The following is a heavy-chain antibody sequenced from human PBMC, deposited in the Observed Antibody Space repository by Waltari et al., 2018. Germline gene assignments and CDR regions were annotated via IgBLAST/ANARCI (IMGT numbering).Heavy chain of an antibody. CDR3: AGGRRTGQWSGDFFQYIYHGSDV. Sequence: QVQLQQWGAGLLRPSKTLSLTCGVSGGPFNDYFWSWFRQTPGKGMEWIGESRHAGSTEDSPSLKSRVTVSVDTAKNQFSLKGRAVTVADTAVYYCAGGRRTGQWSGDFFQYIYHGSDVWGQGTTVTVSS. J-gene: IGHJ6*02. CDR1: GGPFNDYF. D-gene: IGHD2-15*01. CDR2: SRHAGST. V-gene: IGHV4-34*01.